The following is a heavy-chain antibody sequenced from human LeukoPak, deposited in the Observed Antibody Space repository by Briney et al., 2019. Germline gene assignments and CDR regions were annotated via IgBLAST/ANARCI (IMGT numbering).Heavy chain of an antibody. Sequence: GGSLRLSCAASGFTFSNYAMSWVRQAPGKGLEWVSGISGSGGSSYYADSVKGHFTISRDNSKNTLYLQMNSLRAEDTAIYYCAKDRTAGSAWFYFDYWGQGTLVAVSS. V-gene: IGHV3-23*01. D-gene: IGHD6-19*01. CDR2: ISGSGGSS. J-gene: IGHJ4*02. CDR3: AKDRTAGSAWFYFDY. CDR1: GFTFSNYA.